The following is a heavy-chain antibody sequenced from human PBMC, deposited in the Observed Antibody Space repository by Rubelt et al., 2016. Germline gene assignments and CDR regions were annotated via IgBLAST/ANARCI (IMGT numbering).Heavy chain of an antibody. CDR2: INHSGST. J-gene: IGHJ6*02. V-gene: IGHV4-34*01. CDR1: GGSFSGYY. CDR3: ARGRRGSSSWLGRDYYGMDV. D-gene: IGHD6-13*01. Sequence: QVQLQQWGAGLLKPSETLSLTCAVYGGSFSGYYWSWIRQPPGKGLEWIGEINHSGSTNYNPSRKSRVTISGDTAKNQFSLKRSSVTAADTAVYYCARGRRGSSSWLGRDYYGMDVWGQGTTVTVSS.